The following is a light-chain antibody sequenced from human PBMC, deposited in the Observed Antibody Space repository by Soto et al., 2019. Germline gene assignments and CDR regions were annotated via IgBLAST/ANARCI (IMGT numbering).Light chain of an antibody. V-gene: IGKV3-20*01. CDR3: QHYGSSPYP. Sequence: EIVLTQSPGTLSLSPGERATLSCRASQSVTSDYLAWYQQKPGQAPRLLIYGASRRATDIPDRFSGSGSGTEFSLTISRLEPEDFAVYYCQHYGSSPYPFGQGTKVDIK. CDR2: GAS. CDR1: QSVTSDY. J-gene: IGKJ2*01.